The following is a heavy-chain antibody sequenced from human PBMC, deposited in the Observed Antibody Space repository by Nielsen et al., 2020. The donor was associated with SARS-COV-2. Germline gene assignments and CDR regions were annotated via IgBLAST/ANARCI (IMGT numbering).Heavy chain of an antibody. D-gene: IGHD4-17*01. V-gene: IGHV3-11*05. CDR3: ARGPYIGDYVESFDI. CDR1: GFRFIDYY. J-gene: IGHJ3*02. CDR2: VSGGSSYI. Sequence: GGSLRLSCVASGFRFIDYYMIWIRQAPGGGLEWVASVSGGSSYIHYADSVKGRFTISRDSAKNSLYLQMNSLRAEDTAVYYCARGPYIGDYVESFDIWGQGTLVTVSS.